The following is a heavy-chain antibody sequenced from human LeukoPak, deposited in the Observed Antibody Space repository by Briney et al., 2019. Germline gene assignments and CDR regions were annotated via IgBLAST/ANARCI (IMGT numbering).Heavy chain of an antibody. D-gene: IGHD2-21*02. CDR3: ARTAYCGGDCYSDWFDP. V-gene: IGHV1-8*01. CDR1: GYTFTSYD. J-gene: IGHJ5*02. Sequence: ASVKVSCKASGYTFTSYDINWVRQATGQGLELMGWMNPNSGNTGYAQNFQGRVTMTRNNSISTAYMELSSLRSEDTAVYYCARTAYCGGDCYSDWFDPWGQGTLVTVSS. CDR2: MNPNSGNT.